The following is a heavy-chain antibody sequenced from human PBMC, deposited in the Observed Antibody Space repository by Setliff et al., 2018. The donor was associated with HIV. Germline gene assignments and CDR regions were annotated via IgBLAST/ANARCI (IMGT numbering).Heavy chain of an antibody. Sequence: PGGSLRLSCAASGFTFSTYAMSWVRQAPGKGLEWVSTISGSGDNTYYADSVKGRFTISRDNSKNTLYLQMNSLRAEDTDVYYCARDSGGEYSGYDWGDAFDIWGQGTMVTVSS. D-gene: IGHD5-12*01. J-gene: IGHJ3*02. CDR3: ARDSGGEYSGYDWGDAFDI. V-gene: IGHV3-23*01. CDR2: ISGSGDNT. CDR1: GFTFSTYA.